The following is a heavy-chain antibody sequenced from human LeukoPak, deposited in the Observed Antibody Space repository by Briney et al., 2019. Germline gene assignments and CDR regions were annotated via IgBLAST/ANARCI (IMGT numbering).Heavy chain of an antibody. Sequence: PGGSLRLSCAASGFTFDDYAMHWVRQAPGKGLEWVSGISWNSGSIGYADSVKGRFTISRDNSKNSLYLQMNSLRAEDTALYYCAKGIAARQYAFDIWGQGTMVTVSS. J-gene: IGHJ3*02. V-gene: IGHV3-9*01. D-gene: IGHD6-6*01. CDR3: AKGIAARQYAFDI. CDR2: ISWNSGSI. CDR1: GFTFDDYA.